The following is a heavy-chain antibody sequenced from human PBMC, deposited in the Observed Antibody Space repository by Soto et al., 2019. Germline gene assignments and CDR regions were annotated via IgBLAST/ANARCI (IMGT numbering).Heavy chain of an antibody. D-gene: IGHD4-17*01. V-gene: IGHV4-34*01. CDR1: GGSFSGYY. CDR3: ARGAVTTLRPYYFDY. Sequence: QVQLQQWGAGLLKPSETLSLTCAVYGGSFSGYYWSWIRQPPGKGLGWIGEINHSGSTNYNPSLKSRVTISVDTSKNQFSLKLSSVTAADTAVYYCARGAVTTLRPYYFDYWGQGTLVTVSS. CDR2: INHSGST. J-gene: IGHJ4*02.